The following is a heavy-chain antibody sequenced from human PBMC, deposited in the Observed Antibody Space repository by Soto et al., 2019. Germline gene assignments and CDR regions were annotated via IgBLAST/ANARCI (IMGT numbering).Heavy chain of an antibody. CDR3: AKGSPRNTDFDY. CDR1: GFTFSIYS. V-gene: IGHV3-48*01. D-gene: IGHD1-1*01. CDR2: IMPGRSHI. J-gene: IGHJ4*02. Sequence: PGGSLRLSCAASGFTFSIYSMNWVRQAPGKGLEWVSYIMPGRSHIFYADSVKGRFTISRDNAKNSLYLQMNSLRGEDTAVYYCAKGSPRNTDFDYWGQGTLVTVSS.